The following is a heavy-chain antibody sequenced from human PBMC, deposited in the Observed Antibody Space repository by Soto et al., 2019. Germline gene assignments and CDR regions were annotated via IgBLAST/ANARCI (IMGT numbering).Heavy chain of an antibody. Sequence: GASVKVSCKASGYTFTSYAMHWVRQAPGQRLEWMGWINAGNGNTKYSQKFQGRVTITRDTSASTAYMELSSLRSEDTAVYYCARLGAYRSSWHIRPDDYYYGMDVWGQGTTVTVSS. J-gene: IGHJ6*02. V-gene: IGHV1-3*01. CDR2: INAGNGNT. CDR1: GYTFTSYA. D-gene: IGHD6-13*01. CDR3: ARLGAYRSSWHIRPDDYYYGMDV.